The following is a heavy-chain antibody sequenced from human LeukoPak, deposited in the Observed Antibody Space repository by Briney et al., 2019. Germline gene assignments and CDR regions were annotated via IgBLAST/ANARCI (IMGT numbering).Heavy chain of an antibody. V-gene: IGHV4-61*08. Sequence: PSETLSLTCTVSGGSISSGGYYWSWIRQPPGKGLEWIGYVHSSGSTKYNPSLDSRLTISVDTSTNQFSLKLSSVTAADTAVYFCARDRGWIGALDYWGQGILVTVSS. D-gene: IGHD5-12*01. J-gene: IGHJ4*02. CDR1: GGSISSGGYY. CDR3: ARDRGWIGALDY. CDR2: VHSSGST.